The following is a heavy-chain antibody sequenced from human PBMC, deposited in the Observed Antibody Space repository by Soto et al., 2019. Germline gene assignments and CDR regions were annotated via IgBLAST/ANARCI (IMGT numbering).Heavy chain of an antibody. CDR1: GYTFTSYG. CDR2: ISAYNGNT. CDR3: ARDYPAGEYSSDGNFDY. J-gene: IGHJ4*02. Sequence: ASVKVSCKASGYTFTSYGISWVRQAPGQGLEWMGWISAYNGNTNYAQKLQGRVTMTTDTSTSTAYMELRSLRSDDTAVYYCARDYPAGEYSSDGNFDYWGQGTLVTVSS. V-gene: IGHV1-18*01. D-gene: IGHD6-19*01.